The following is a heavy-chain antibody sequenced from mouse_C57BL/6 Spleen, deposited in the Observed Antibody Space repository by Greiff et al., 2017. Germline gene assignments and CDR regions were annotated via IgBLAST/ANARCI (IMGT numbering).Heavy chain of an antibody. V-gene: IGHV2-2*01. J-gene: IGHJ2*01. Sequence: VQLQQSGPGLVQPSQSLSITCTVSGFSLTSYGVHWVRQSPGKGLEWLGVIWSGGSTGYNAAFISRLSISKDNSKSQVFFKMNSLQADDTAIYYCARNGGYDFDYWGQGTTLTVSS. CDR3: ARNGGYDFDY. CDR2: IWSGGST. CDR1: GFSLTSYG. D-gene: IGHD2-2*01.